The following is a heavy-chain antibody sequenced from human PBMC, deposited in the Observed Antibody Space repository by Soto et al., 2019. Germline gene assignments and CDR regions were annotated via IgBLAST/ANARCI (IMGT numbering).Heavy chain of an antibody. CDR2: IWYDGSNK. CDR3: ARVSRFLEWAWVSYYYYGMDV. Sequence: QVQLVESGGGVVQPGRSLRLSCAASGFTFSSYGMHWVRQAPGKGLGWVAVIWYDGSNKYYADSVKGRFTISRDNSKNTLYLQMNSLRAEDTAVYYCARVSRFLEWAWVSYYYYGMDVWGQGTTVTVSS. V-gene: IGHV3-33*01. J-gene: IGHJ6*02. CDR1: GFTFSSYG. D-gene: IGHD3-3*01.